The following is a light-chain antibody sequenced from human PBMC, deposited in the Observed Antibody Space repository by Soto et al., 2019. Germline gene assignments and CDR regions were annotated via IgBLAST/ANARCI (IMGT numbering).Light chain of an antibody. CDR1: SSDVGGYNF. Sequence: QSALTQPPSASGSPGQSVAISCTGTSSDVGGYNFVSWYQQHPDKAPKVLIYEVSKRASGVPDRFSGSKSGNTASLTVSGLQAEDEADYYCSSYAGSNNVLFGGGTKLTVL. CDR2: EVS. J-gene: IGLJ2*01. CDR3: SSYAGSNNVL. V-gene: IGLV2-8*01.